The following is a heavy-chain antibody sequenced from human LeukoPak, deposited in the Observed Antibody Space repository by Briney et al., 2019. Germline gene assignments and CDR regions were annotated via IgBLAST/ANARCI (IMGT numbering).Heavy chain of an antibody. V-gene: IGHV3-48*03. CDR3: ARVQRGLAVTFDY. D-gene: IGHD6-19*01. J-gene: IGHJ4*02. Sequence: PGGSLRLSCAASGFTFSSYEMNWVRQAPGKGLEWVSYISSSGSIIYVADSVKGRFTISRDNAKNSLYLQMNSLRAEDTAVYYCARVQRGLAVTFDYWGQGTLVTVSS. CDR1: GFTFSSYE. CDR2: ISSSGSII.